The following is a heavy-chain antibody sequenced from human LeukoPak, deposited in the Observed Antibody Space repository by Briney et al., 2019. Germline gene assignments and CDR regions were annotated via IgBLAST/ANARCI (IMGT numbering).Heavy chain of an antibody. J-gene: IGHJ4*02. CDR3: ARDNSSYYFDY. CDR2: IYTGGTT. D-gene: IGHD6-6*01. Sequence: GGSLRLSCAASGFSVTSNHMNWVRQAPGKGLEWVSIIYTGGTTHYADSLNDRFTISRDDSINTLYLQMNSLRAEDTAVYYCARDNSSYYFDYWGQGTLVTVSS. V-gene: IGHV3-66*01. CDR1: GFSVTSNH.